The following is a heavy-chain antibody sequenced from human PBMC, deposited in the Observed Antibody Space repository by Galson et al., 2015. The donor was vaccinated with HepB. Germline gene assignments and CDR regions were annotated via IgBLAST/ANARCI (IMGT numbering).Heavy chain of an antibody. J-gene: IGHJ5*02. CDR2: IKQDGSEK. Sequence: SLRLSCAASGFTFSSYWMSWVRQAPGKGLEWVASIKQDGSEKYYVDSVKGRFTISRDNAKNSLYLQMNSLRAEDTAVYYCARDKGYCSSTTCYFAGWFDPWGRGTLVTVSS. CDR3: ARDKGYCSSTTCYFAGWFDP. CDR1: GFTFSSYW. D-gene: IGHD2-2*01. V-gene: IGHV3-7*01.